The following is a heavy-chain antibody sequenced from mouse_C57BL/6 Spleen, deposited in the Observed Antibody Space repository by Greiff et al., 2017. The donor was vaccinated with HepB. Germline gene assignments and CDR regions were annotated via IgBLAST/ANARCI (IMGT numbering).Heavy chain of an antibody. CDR1: GYTFTSYW. V-gene: IGHV1-69*01. CDR3: ARGWDVGWFAY. D-gene: IGHD4-1*01. J-gene: IGHJ3*01. Sequence: QVQLQQSGAELVMPGASVKLSCKASGYTFTSYWMHWVKQRPGQGLEWIGEIDPSDSYTNYNQKFKSKSTLTVDKSSSTAYMQLSSLTSEDSAVYYCARGWDVGWFAYWGQGTLVTVSA. CDR2: IDPSDSYT.